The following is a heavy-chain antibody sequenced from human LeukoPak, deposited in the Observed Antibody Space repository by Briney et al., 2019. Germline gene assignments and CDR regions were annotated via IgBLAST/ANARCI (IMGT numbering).Heavy chain of an antibody. CDR2: FDPEDGET. J-gene: IGHJ4*02. Sequence: GASVKVSCKASGYTLTELSMHWVRQAPGKGLEWMGGFDPEDGETIYAQKFQGRVTMTEDTSTDTAYMELSSLRSDDTAVYYCARWLVAAAGSISMFDYWGQGTLVTVSS. V-gene: IGHV1-24*01. CDR3: ARWLVAAAGSISMFDY. D-gene: IGHD6-13*01. CDR1: GYTLTELS.